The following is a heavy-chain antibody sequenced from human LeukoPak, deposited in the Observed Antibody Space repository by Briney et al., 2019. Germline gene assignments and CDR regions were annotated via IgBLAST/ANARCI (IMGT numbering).Heavy chain of an antibody. CDR1: GESFSGYY. V-gene: IGHV4-34*01. J-gene: IGHJ3*02. Sequence: SETLSLTCAVYGESFSGYYWSWIRQPPGKGLEWIGSIYNSGSTHYNPSLKSRVTISVDTSKNQFSLKLSSVTAADTAVYYCAREVVPDVIDAFDIWGQGTMVTVSS. CDR2: IYNSGST. D-gene: IGHD2-2*01. CDR3: AREVVPDVIDAFDI.